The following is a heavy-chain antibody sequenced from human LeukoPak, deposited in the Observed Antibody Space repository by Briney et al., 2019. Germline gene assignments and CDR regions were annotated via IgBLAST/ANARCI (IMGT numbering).Heavy chain of an antibody. J-gene: IGHJ4*02. D-gene: IGHD4-11*01. CDR1: GFILSSYA. CDR3: ANPPTVTSFHY. Sequence: SGGSLRLSCAASGFILSSYAMHWVRQAPGKGLEWVSSINGRGGSTYYADSVKGRFTISRDNSKNTLYLQMNSLRAEDTAIYYCANPPTVTSFHYWGQGTLVTVSS. CDR2: INGRGGST. V-gene: IGHV3-23*01.